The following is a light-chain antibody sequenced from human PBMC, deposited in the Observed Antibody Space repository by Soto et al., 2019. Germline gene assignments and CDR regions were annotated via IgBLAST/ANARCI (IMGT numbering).Light chain of an antibody. CDR2: GAS. Sequence: DIVLTQSPGTLSLSPGERATLSCRASQSVSSNYLAWYRRKPGQAPRLLIYGASNRATDIPGRFSGSGSGTDFTLTITSLEPEDFAIYYCQQHGSSPPTFGAGTKVEIK. CDR1: QSVSSNY. V-gene: IGKV3-20*01. CDR3: QQHGSSPPT. J-gene: IGKJ1*01.